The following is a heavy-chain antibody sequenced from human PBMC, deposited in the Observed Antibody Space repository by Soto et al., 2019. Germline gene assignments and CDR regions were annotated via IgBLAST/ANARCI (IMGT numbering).Heavy chain of an antibody. D-gene: IGHD3-22*01. Sequence: PGGSLRLSCAASGFSFSTYAMNWVRQTPGKGLEWVAVISYNSYTKYYADSVKGRFTISRDNAKNSLYLLMNSLRAEDTAVYYCTREGDGSGFFSDFWGQGALVTVSS. CDR2: ISYNSYTK. J-gene: IGHJ4*02. CDR3: TREGDGSGFFSDF. V-gene: IGHV3-30*04. CDR1: GFSFSTYA.